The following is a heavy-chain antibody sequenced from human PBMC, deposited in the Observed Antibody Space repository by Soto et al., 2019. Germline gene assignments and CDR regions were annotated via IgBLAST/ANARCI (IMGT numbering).Heavy chain of an antibody. V-gene: IGHV4-30-2*01. D-gene: IGHD3-10*01. J-gene: IGHJ4*02. CDR3: ARTVTMVRGDCRFDY. CDR1: GGSISSGGYS. CDR2: IYHSGST. Sequence: SETLSLTCAVSGGSISSGGYSWSWIRQPPGKGLEWIGYIYHSGSTYYNPSLKSRVTISVDRSKNQFSLKLSSVTAADTAVYYCARTVTMVRGDCRFDYWGQGTLVTVSS.